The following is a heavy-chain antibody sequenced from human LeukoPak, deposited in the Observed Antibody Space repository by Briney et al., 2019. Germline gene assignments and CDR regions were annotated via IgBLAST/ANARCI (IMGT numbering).Heavy chain of an antibody. Sequence: GASVKVSCKASDGTFSSYAISWVRQAPGQGLEWMGWINTNTGNPTYAQGFTGRFVFSLDTSVSTAYLQISSLKAEDTAVYYCARAQRWLQFPADYWGQGTLVTVSS. D-gene: IGHD5-24*01. CDR3: ARAQRWLQFPADY. V-gene: IGHV7-4-1*02. CDR2: INTNTGNP. J-gene: IGHJ4*02. CDR1: DGTFSSYA.